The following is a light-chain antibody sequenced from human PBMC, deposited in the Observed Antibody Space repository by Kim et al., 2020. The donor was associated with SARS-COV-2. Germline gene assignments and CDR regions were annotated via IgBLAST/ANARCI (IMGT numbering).Light chain of an antibody. Sequence: ALGQTVTMTWPGDSLGTYYASWYQQKPGQAPMVVIYGKNKRPSGIPDRFSGSSSGNTASLTVTGAQAVDEADYYCHSRDNSGDHVLFGGGTQLTVL. CDR2: GKN. V-gene: IGLV3-19*01. CDR3: HSRDNSGDHVL. CDR1: SLGTYY. J-gene: IGLJ2*01.